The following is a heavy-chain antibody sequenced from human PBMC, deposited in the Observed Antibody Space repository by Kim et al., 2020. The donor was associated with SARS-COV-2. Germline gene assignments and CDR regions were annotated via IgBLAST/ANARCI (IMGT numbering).Heavy chain of an antibody. D-gene: IGHD2-15*01. J-gene: IGHJ4*02. Sequence: SGPTLVKPTQTLTLTCTFSGFSLSTSGVGVGWIRQPPGKALEWLAIIYWDDDKRYSPSLKSRLTITKDTSKNQVVLTMTNMDPVDTATYYCAHTRYCSGGSCQVVDYWGQGTLVTVSS. CDR3: AHTRYCSGGSCQVVDY. CDR1: GFSLSTSGVG. CDR2: IYWDDDK. V-gene: IGHV2-5*02.